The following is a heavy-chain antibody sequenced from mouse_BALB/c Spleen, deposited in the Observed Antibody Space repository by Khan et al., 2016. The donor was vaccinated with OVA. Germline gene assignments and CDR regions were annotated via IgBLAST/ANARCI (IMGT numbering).Heavy chain of an antibody. CDR3: SRHGHVAWLTY. V-gene: IGHV1S135*01. J-gene: IGHJ3*01. CDR2: IDPFSGGT. Sequence: VQLKQSGPELMKPGASVKISCKASGYSFTSYYIHWVMQSHGKSLEWIGYIDPFSGGTTYNQKFEGKATLTVDKSSSPAYIHLSNLTSEDAAVHYCSRHGHVAWLTYWGQGTLVTVAA. CDR1: GYSFTSYY. D-gene: IGHD2-2*01.